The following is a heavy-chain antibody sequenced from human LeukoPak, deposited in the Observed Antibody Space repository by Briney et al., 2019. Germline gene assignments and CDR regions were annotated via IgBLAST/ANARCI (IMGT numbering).Heavy chain of an antibody. J-gene: IGHJ5*02. CDR3: ARYRRRVPAASTSYNWFDP. V-gene: IGHV4-34*01. Sequence: SETLSLTCAVYGGSFSGYYWSWIRQPPGKGLEWIGEINHSGSTNHNPSLKSRVTISVDTSKNQFSLKLSSVTAADTAVYYCARYRRRVPAASTSYNWFDPWGQGTLVTVSS. D-gene: IGHD2-2*01. CDR2: INHSGST. CDR1: GGSFSGYY.